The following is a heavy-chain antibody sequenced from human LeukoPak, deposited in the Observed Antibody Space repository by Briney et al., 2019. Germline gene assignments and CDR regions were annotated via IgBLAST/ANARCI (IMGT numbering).Heavy chain of an antibody. CDR3: ASLGEDSYNWDY. J-gene: IGHJ4*02. CDR2: IYYSGST. CDR1: GGSISSYY. Sequence: SKTLSLTCTVSGGSISSYYWSWIRQPPGKGLEWIGYIYYSGSTNYNPSLKSRVTISVDTSKNQFSLKLSSVTAADTAVYYCASLGEDSYNWDYWGQGTLVTVSS. D-gene: IGHD5-24*01. V-gene: IGHV4-59*01.